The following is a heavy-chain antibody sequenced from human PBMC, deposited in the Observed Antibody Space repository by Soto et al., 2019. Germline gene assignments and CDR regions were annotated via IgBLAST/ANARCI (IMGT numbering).Heavy chain of an antibody. J-gene: IGHJ1*01. D-gene: IGHD6-13*01. CDR2: INWNSGSI. V-gene: IGHV3-9*01. CDR1: GFTFDDYA. Sequence: EVQLVESGGGLVQPGRSLRLSCAASGFTFDDYAMHWVRQVPGKGREWVSGINWNSGSIGYGDSVKGRFAISRDNAKNFLHLQMNSLSAEDTAFYYCVKDESINWYSGHFRHWGQGTLVTVSS. CDR3: VKDESINWYSGHFRH.